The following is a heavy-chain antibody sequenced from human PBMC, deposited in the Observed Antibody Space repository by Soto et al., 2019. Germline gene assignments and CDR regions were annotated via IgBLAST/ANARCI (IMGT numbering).Heavy chain of an antibody. CDR3: ARRYCSSTNCYAFDS. CDR1: GFTFRNYS. V-gene: IGHV3-21*01. CDR2: ISSSGTYT. D-gene: IGHD2-2*01. Sequence: EVQLVESGGVLVKPGGSLRLACAASGFTFRNYSMNWVRQAPGKGLEWVSSISSSGTYTYYADSVEGRFTIARDNAKNSLYLQINSLRAEDTAVYYCARRYCSSTNCYAFDSWGQGTLVTVSS. J-gene: IGHJ4*02.